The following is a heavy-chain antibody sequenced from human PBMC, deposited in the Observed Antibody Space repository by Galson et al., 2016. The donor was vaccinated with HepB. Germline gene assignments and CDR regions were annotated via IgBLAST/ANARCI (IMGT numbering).Heavy chain of an antibody. Sequence: SLRLSCAGSGFLFSRYGIHWVRQAQGKGLEWVAVISYDGSYKFYADSVRGRFTISRDNSEDTVYLQMNSLRAEDTAVYYCARDYIMMTVTWGPDYWGQGTLVSVSS. D-gene: IGHD4-17*01. CDR1: GFLFSRYG. CDR2: ISYDGSYK. V-gene: IGHV3-30*03. CDR3: ARDYIMMTVTWGPDY. J-gene: IGHJ4*02.